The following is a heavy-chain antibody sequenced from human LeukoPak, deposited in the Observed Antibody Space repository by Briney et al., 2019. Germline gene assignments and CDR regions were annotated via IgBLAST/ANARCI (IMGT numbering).Heavy chain of an antibody. CDR3: ASPHDYSISYYYGMDV. CDR2: INPNSGGT. Sequence: GASVKVSCKASGYTFSDYYIHWVRQAPGQGLEWVGWINPNSGGTDSAQKLQGRVTMTRDTSISTAYMELSRLRSDDTAVYYCASPHDYSISYYYGMDVWGQGTTVTASS. J-gene: IGHJ6*02. D-gene: IGHD4-11*01. CDR1: GYTFSDYY. V-gene: IGHV1-2*02.